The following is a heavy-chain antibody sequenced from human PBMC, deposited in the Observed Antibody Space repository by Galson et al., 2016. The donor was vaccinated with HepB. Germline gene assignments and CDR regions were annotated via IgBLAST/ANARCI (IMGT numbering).Heavy chain of an antibody. V-gene: IGHV5-10-1*01. CDR3: ASTLEYGSRTYYDDYAMGV. Sequence: QSGAEVKEPGESLRISCQGSGYRLTDFWITWVRQVPGKGLQWMGRIDPDDSYTNYSPSFQGHVTISVDKSINTAYLQWRTLKASDTAIYYCASTLEYGSRTYYDDYAMGVWGPGTTVIVSS. D-gene: IGHD4-17*01. CDR2: IDPDDSYT. J-gene: IGHJ6*02. CDR1: GYRLTDFW.